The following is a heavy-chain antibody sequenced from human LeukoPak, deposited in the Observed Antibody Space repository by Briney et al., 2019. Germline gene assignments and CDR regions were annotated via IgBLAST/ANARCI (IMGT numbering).Heavy chain of an antibody. CDR1: GFTFRSYG. Sequence: GGSLRLSCAASGFTFRSYGMHWVRQAPGKGLEWVAVISYDGSNKYYADSVKGRFTISRDNSKNTLYLQMNSLRAEDTAVYYCAKVKQWQQKRKRLNAFDIWGQGTMVTVSS. D-gene: IGHD6-19*01. V-gene: IGHV3-30*18. J-gene: IGHJ3*02. CDR3: AKVKQWQQKRKRLNAFDI. CDR2: ISYDGSNK.